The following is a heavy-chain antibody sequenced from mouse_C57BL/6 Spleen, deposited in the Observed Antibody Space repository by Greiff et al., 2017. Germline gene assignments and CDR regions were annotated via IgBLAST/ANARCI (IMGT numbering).Heavy chain of an antibody. D-gene: IGHD1-1*01. V-gene: IGHV5-9-1*02. CDR2: ISSGGDYI. CDR3: TREGNYYGSSSYYFDY. J-gene: IGHJ2*01. CDR1: GFTFSSYA. Sequence: EVQGVESGEGLVKPGGSLKLSCAASGFTFSSYAMSWVRQTPEKRLEWVAYISSGGDYIYYADTVKGRFTISRDNARNTLYLQMSSLKSEDTAMYYCTREGNYYGSSSYYFDYWGQGTTLTVSS.